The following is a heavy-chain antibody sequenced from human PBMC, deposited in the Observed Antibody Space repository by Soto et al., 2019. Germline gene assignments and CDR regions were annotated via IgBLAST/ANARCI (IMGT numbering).Heavy chain of an antibody. D-gene: IGHD2-21*02. Sequence: QAQLVQSGAEVKKPGASVRVSCKTSGYPFTDYFIHWVRQAPGQGLEWMGIISLYHHSTSYEQKFQGRLTVTADTSTTTVYMDLSSLTSEDSAVYWCARELYSCGGDCPYYMDYWGQGTLVTVSS. CDR2: ISLYHHST. V-gene: IGHV1-46*01. CDR3: ARELYSCGGDCPYYMDY. CDR1: GYPFTDYF. J-gene: IGHJ4*02.